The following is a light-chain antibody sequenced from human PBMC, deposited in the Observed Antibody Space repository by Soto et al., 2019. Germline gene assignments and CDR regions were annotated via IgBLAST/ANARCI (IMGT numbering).Light chain of an antibody. CDR1: QGVASS. CDR3: QQYHYWPIP. V-gene: IGKV3-15*01. J-gene: IGKJ5*01. Sequence: ERVMTQAPATLSASPGERVTVSCRASQGVASSAAWYQQTTGQAPRPILYGASTRATGFPARFSGSGSGTEFTLTLSRLQSEDYPVYLCQQYHYWPIPFGQGTRREIK. CDR2: GAS.